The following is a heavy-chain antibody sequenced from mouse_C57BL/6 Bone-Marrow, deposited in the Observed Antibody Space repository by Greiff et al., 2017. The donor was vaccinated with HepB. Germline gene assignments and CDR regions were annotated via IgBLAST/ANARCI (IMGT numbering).Heavy chain of an antibody. CDR3: AREGITKVAYYFDY. V-gene: IGHV1-69*01. CDR2: IDPSDSYT. CDR1: GYTFTSYW. J-gene: IGHJ2*01. D-gene: IGHD1-3*01. Sequence: QVQLQQPGAELVMPGASVKLSCKASGYTFTSYWMHWVKQRPGQGLEWIGEIDPSDSYTNYNQKFKGKSTLTVDKSSSTAYMQLSSLTSEDSAVYYCAREGITKVAYYFDYWGQGTTLTVSS.